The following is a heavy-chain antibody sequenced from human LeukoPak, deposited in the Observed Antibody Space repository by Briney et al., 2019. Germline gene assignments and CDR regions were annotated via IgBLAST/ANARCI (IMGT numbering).Heavy chain of an antibody. D-gene: IGHD2-15*01. V-gene: IGHV4-34*01. CDR1: GGSFSGYY. CDR2: INHSGST. Sequence: SETLSLTCAVYGGSFSGYYWSWIRQPPGKGLEWIGEINHSGSTNYNPSLKSRVTISADTSKNQFSLKLSSVTAADTAVYYCARGPRLYCSGGSCFHYFQHWGQGTLVTVSS. J-gene: IGHJ1*01. CDR3: ARGPRLYCSGGSCFHYFQH.